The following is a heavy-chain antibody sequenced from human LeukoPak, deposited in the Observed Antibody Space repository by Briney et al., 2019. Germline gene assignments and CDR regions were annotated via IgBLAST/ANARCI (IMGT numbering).Heavy chain of an antibody. Sequence: PGGSLRLSCAASGFTVSSNYMNWVRQAPGKGLEWVSVIYSGGSTYYADSVKGRFTISRDNSKNTLYLQMNSLRAEDTAVYYCAKAHRGLLWSGGYFDLWGRGTLVTVSS. CDR2: IYSGGST. CDR3: AKAHRGLLWSGGYFDL. V-gene: IGHV3-66*01. CDR1: GFTVSSNY. D-gene: IGHD3-10*01. J-gene: IGHJ2*01.